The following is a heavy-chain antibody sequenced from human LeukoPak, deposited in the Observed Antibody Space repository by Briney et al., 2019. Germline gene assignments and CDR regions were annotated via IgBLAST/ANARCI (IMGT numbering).Heavy chain of an antibody. CDR1: GGTFSSYA. Sequence: SVKVSCKASGGTFSSYAISWVRQAPGQGLEWMGRIVPILGIANYAQKFQGRVTITADKSTSAAYMELSSLRSEDTAVYYCARDLYPSMKPDYWGQGTLVTVSS. D-gene: IGHD2/OR15-2a*01. V-gene: IGHV1-69*04. CDR3: ARDLYPSMKPDY. J-gene: IGHJ4*02. CDR2: IVPILGIA.